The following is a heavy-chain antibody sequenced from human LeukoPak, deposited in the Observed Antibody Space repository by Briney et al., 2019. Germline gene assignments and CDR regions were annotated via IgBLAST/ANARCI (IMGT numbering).Heavy chain of an antibody. J-gene: IGHJ3*02. CDR2: FRSNGSTI. Sequence: SCKAAAEFTFSDYYMSWSRLARGEGLEVVLFFRSNGSTIYYADSVKGRFTISRDNAKNSLYLQMNSLRAEDTAVYYCARDIYDSSGYYYVSDAFDIWGQGTMVTVSS. CDR3: ARDIYDSSGYYYVSDAFDI. CDR1: EFTFSDYY. V-gene: IGHV3-11*01. D-gene: IGHD3-22*01.